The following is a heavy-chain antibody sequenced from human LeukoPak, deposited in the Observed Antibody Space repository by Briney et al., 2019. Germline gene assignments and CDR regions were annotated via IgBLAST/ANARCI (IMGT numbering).Heavy chain of an antibody. V-gene: IGHV1-3*01. CDR2: IDAGNANT. CDR1: GYTFTSHA. D-gene: IGHD1-7*01. J-gene: IGHJ3*02. CDR3: AAPRITGTYAFDI. Sequence: ASVKVSCKASGYTFTSHAMHWVRQAPGQSLEWMGWIDAGNANTRYSQKFQERVTITRDMSTSTAYMELSSLRSEDTAVYYCAAPRITGTYAFDIWGQGTMVTVSS.